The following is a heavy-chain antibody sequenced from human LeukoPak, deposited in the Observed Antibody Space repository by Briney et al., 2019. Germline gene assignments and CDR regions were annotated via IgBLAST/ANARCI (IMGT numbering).Heavy chain of an antibody. Sequence: GGSLRLSCAASGFTFSSYWMSWVRQAPGEGLEWVANIKQDGSEKYSVDSVKGRFTISRDNAKNSLYMQMNSLRAEDTAVYYCARVMSASVWRSYGSYYYYYYMDIWGKGTTVTVSS. CDR2: IKQDGSEK. CDR1: GFTFSSYW. V-gene: IGHV3-7*01. J-gene: IGHJ6*03. CDR3: ARVMSASVWRSYGSYYYYYYMDI. D-gene: IGHD3-16*01.